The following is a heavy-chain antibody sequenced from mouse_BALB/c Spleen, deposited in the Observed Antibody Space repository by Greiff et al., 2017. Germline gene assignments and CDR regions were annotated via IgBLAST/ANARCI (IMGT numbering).Heavy chain of an antibody. CDR2: INSNGGST. V-gene: IGHV5-6-3*01. CDR1: GFTFSSYG. D-gene: IGHD3-2*01. Sequence: EVQVVESGGGLVQPGGSLKLSCAASGFTFSSYGMSWVRQTPDKRLELVATINSNGGSTYYPDSVKGRFTISRDNAKNTLYLQMSSLKSEDTAMYYCAREGGTARALFDYWGQGTTLTVSS. CDR3: AREGGTARALFDY. J-gene: IGHJ2*01.